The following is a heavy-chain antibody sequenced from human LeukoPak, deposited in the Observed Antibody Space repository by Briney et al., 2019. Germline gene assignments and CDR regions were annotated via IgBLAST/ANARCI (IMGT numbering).Heavy chain of an antibody. CDR3: ASSPSYSVSSFDY. CDR2: IYHSGST. D-gene: IGHD2-21*01. CDR1: GYSISSGYY. Sequence: PSETLSLTCAVSGYSISSGYYWGWSRQPPGKGLEWIGSIYHSGSTYYNPSLESRVTISVDTSKNQFSLKLSSVTAADTAVYYCASSPSYSVSSFDYWGQGTLVTVS. J-gene: IGHJ4*02. V-gene: IGHV4-38-2*01.